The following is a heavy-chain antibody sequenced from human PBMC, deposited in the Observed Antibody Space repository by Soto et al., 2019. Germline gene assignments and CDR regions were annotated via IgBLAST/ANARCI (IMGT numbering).Heavy chain of an antibody. J-gene: IGHJ3*02. D-gene: IGHD3-10*01. CDR2: IYYSGSS. Sequence: QVQLQESGPGLVKPSQTLSLTCNVSGGSISSGGYYCTWIRQNPGKGVEWSGNIYYSGSSLYNPSLKSRVTTSIDTSKNQFSLKLTSVTAADTAMYFCARAPSYPHVFDIWGRGTMVSVSS. CDR3: ARAPSYPHVFDI. CDR1: GGSISSGGYY. V-gene: IGHV4-31*03.